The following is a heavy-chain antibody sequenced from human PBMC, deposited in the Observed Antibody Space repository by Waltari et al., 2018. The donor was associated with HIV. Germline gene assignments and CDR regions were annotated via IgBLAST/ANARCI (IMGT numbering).Heavy chain of an antibody. J-gene: IGHJ4*02. CDR2: IDPNSGGT. D-gene: IGHD4-17*01. V-gene: IGHV1-2*06. CDR3: ARHGGDRPGAPIDY. Sequence: QVQLVQSGADVKKPGASVKVSCKASGYTFTGYYLHWVRQAPGQGLEYMGRIDPNSGGTNYAQSFQGRVTMTRDTSISTAYMELSSLRSDDTAVYYCARHGGDRPGAPIDYWGQGTLVTVAS. CDR1: GYTFTGYY.